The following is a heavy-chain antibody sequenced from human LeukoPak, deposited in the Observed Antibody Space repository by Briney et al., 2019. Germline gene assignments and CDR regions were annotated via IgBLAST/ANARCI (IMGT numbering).Heavy chain of an antibody. CDR1: GGSFSGYY. CDR2: INHSGST. CDR3: ARAGYSSGWYMFDFDY. D-gene: IGHD6-19*01. J-gene: IGHJ4*02. V-gene: IGHV4-34*01. Sequence: SETLSLTCAVYGGSFSGYYWSWIRQPPGKGLEGIGEINHSGSTNYNPSLKSRVTISVDTSKNQFSLKLSSVTAADTAVYYCARAGYSSGWYMFDFDYWGQGTLVTVSS.